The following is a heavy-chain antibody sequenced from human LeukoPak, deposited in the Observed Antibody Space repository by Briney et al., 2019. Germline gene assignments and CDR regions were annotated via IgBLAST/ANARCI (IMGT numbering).Heavy chain of an antibody. V-gene: IGHV5-10-1*01. D-gene: IGHD6-13*01. CDR3: ARHYGAAGDFDY. J-gene: IGHJ4*02. Sequence: GESLKISCKGSGYSFTSYWISWVRPMPGKGQEWMGRIDPSDSYTNYSPSFEGHVTISADKSISTAYLQWSSLKASDIATYYCARHYGAAGDFDYWGQGTLVTVSS. CDR2: IDPSDSYT. CDR1: GYSFTSYW.